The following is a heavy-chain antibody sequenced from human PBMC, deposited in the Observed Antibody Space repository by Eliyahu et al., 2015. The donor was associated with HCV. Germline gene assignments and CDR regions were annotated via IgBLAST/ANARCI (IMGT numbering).Heavy chain of an antibody. V-gene: IGHV4-59*02. Sequence: QVQLQESGPGLVKPSETLSLTCTVSGGSVINYYWSWIQRPPGKGLEWIGYIYYSGTGTTKYNPSLRGRVTISLETSKNQFSLKLTSVTATDAAVYYCAGERNIGAQEGMDVWGQGTTVTVSS. D-gene: IGHD6-13*01. J-gene: IGHJ6*02. CDR1: GGSVINYY. CDR3: AGERNIGAQEGMDV. CDR2: IYYSGTGTT.